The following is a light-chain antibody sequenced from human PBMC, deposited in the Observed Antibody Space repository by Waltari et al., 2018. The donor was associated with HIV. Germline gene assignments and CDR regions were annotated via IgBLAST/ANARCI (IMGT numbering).Light chain of an antibody. CDR3: ISYTDSNTYV. V-gene: IGLV2-14*03. Sequence: QSALAQPASVSGSPVQSVTISCSGTRSDVVGYNYVSWFQQHPGKAPKLIIYDVSHRPSGVSNRFSGSKSDNTASLTISGLQPEDEADYYCISYTDSNTYVFGPGTKVSVL. CDR2: DVS. CDR1: RSDVVGYNY. J-gene: IGLJ1*01.